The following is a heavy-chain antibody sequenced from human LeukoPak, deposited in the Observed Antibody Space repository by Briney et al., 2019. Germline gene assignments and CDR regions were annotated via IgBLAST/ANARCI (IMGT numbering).Heavy chain of an antibody. Sequence: PSETLSLTCTVSGGSISSGDYYWSWIRQPPGKGLEWIGYIYYSGSTYYNPSLKSRVTISVDTSKNQFSLKLNSVTAADTAVYYCARENWRDGYVGSKWGQGTLVTVSS. CDR1: GGSISSGDYY. V-gene: IGHV4-30-4*01. CDR3: ARENWRDGYVGSK. J-gene: IGHJ4*02. CDR2: IYYSGST. D-gene: IGHD5-24*01.